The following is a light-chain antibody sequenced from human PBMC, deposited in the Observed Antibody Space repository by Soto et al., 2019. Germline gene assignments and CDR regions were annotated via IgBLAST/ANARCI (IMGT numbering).Light chain of an antibody. Sequence: DIQMTQYPSTPPASVGDRVTITCRASQTISSWLAWYQQKPGKAPDLLIYDASRLAGGVPSRFSGSESGTEFTLTIGSLQPDDFATYYCQQSYNTPRDTFGQGTKVDIK. CDR1: QTISSW. CDR3: QQSYNTPRDT. J-gene: IGKJ2*01. CDR2: DAS. V-gene: IGKV1-5*01.